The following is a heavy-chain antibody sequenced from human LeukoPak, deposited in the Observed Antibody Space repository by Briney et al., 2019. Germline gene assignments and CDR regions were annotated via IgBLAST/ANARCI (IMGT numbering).Heavy chain of an antibody. CDR3: ARSYYYDSSGYYSSAFDI. CDR1: GFTVSSNY. Sequence: GGSLRLSCAASGFTVSSNYMSWVRQAPGKGLEWVSVIYSGGSTYYADSVKGRFTISRDNSKNTLYLQMNSLRAEDTAVYYCARSYYYDSSGYYSSAFDIWGQGTMVTVSS. CDR2: IYSGGST. J-gene: IGHJ3*02. D-gene: IGHD3-22*01. V-gene: IGHV3-66*01.